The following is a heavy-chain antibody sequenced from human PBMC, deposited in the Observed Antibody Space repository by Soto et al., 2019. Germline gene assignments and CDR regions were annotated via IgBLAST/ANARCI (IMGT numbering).Heavy chain of an antibody. CDR1: GGSISSSSYY. D-gene: IGHD6-19*01. V-gene: IGHV4-39*01. CDR3: ARREAVAGTVDY. J-gene: IGHJ4*02. CDR2: LYYSGST. Sequence: QLQLQESGPGLVKPSETLSLTCTVSGGSISSSSYYWGWIRQPPGKGLEWIGSLYYSGSTYYNPSLKSRVTISVDTSKNQFSLKLSFVTAADTAVYYCARREAVAGTVDYWGQGTMVTVSS.